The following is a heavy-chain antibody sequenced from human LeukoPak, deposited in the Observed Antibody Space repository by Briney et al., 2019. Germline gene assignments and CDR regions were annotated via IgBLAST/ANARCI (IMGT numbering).Heavy chain of an antibody. D-gene: IGHD5-12*01. V-gene: IGHV4-61*01. J-gene: IGHJ5*02. Sequence: PSETLSLTCTVSGGSISSSSYYWGWIRQPPGKGLEWIGYIYYSGSTNYNPSLKSRVTISVDTSKNQFSLKLSSVTAADTAVYYCARDGATGVGPWGQGTLVTVSS. CDR1: GGSISSSSYY. CDR3: ARDGATGVGP. CDR2: IYYSGST.